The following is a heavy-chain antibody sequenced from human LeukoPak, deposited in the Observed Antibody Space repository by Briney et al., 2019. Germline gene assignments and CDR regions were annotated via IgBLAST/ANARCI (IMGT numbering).Heavy chain of an antibody. CDR1: GFTFSSYA. V-gene: IGHV3-23*01. Sequence: GGSLRLSCAASGFTFSSYAMRWVRQAPGKGLEWVSALSGNSGSTYYADSVKGRFTIYRDNSKNRLYLQMNSLRAEDTAVYYCAKDLMGAIDYWGQGTLVTVSS. CDR3: AKDLMGAIDY. D-gene: IGHD2-8*01. CDR2: LSGNSGST. J-gene: IGHJ4*02.